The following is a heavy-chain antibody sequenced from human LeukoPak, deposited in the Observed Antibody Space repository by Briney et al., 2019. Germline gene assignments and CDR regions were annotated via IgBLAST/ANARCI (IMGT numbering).Heavy chain of an antibody. D-gene: IGHD2-8*01. CDR2: ISWNSGSI. V-gene: IGHV3-9*01. CDR1: GFTFDDYA. CDR3: AATSRMGYFDY. J-gene: IGHJ4*02. Sequence: PGGSLRLSCAASGFTFDDYAMHWVRQAPGKGLEWVSGISWNSGSIGYADSVKGRFTISRDNAKNPLYLQMNSLRAEDTALYYCAATSRMGYFDYWGQGTLVTVSS.